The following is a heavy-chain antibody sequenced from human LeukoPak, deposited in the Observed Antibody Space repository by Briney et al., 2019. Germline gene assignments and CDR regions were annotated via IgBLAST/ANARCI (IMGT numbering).Heavy chain of an antibody. Sequence: GGSLRLSCAASGFTFSSYWMHWVRHGPGKGLVWVSRINSDGSSTSYADSVKGRFTISRDNAKNTLYLQMNSLRAEDTAVYYCATARWVTTDFDYWGQGTLVTVSS. CDR3: ATARWVTTDFDY. CDR2: INSDGSST. CDR1: GFTFSSYW. V-gene: IGHV3-74*01. D-gene: IGHD4-17*01. J-gene: IGHJ4*02.